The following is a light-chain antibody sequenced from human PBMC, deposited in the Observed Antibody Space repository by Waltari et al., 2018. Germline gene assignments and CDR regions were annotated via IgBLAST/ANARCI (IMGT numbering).Light chain of an antibody. CDR2: GAS. CDR1: PSVSSS. Sequence: EIVMTQSPATLSVSPGESATLSCRASPSVSSSLAWYQQKAGQAPRLLIYGASVRATDVPARFSGSGSGTEFSLTISSLQSEDFAVYYCQQYNIWPPGSFGPGTKV. CDR3: QQYNIWPPGS. J-gene: IGKJ3*01. V-gene: IGKV3-15*01.